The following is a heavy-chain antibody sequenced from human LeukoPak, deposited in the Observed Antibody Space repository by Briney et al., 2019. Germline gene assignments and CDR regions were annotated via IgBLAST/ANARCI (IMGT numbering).Heavy chain of an antibody. J-gene: IGHJ6*04. CDR2: ISGSGGST. D-gene: IGHD3-10*02. CDR1: EFTFTSYG. V-gene: IGHV3-23*01. CDR3: AELGITMIGGV. Sequence: GGSLRLSCAASEFTFTSYGMSWVRQAPGKGLEWVSAISGSGGSTYYADSVRGRFTISRDNSKNTLYLQMNSLRAEDTAVYYCAELGITMIGGVWGKGTTVTISS.